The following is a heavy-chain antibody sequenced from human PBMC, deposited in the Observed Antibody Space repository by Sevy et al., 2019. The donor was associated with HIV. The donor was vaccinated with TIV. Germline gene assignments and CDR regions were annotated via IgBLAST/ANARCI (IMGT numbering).Heavy chain of an antibody. CDR1: GFRFSSFA. D-gene: IGHD3-16*01. Sequence: GGSLRLSCAASGFRFSSFAMIWVRQAPGKGLEWVSEICGVDGSTYYADSVKGQFTISRDNSKNTVYLQMSSLSAEDMALYSCAKGCDCDYFGADTLDIWGQGTMVTVSS. CDR3: AKGCDCDYFGADTLDI. V-gene: IGHV3-23*01. J-gene: IGHJ3*02. CDR2: ICGVDGST.